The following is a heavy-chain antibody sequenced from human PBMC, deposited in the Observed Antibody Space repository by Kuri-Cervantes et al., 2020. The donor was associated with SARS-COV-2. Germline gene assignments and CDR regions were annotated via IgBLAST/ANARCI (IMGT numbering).Heavy chain of an antibody. CDR1: GGSISSYY. Sequence: ESLKISCTVSGGSISSYYWSWIRQPPGKGLEWIGYIYYSGSTYYNPSLKSRVTISVDTSKNQFSLKLSSVTAADTAVYYCARHFYYGDYDYWGQGTLVTVSS. CDR2: IYYSGST. CDR3: ARHFYYGDYDY. J-gene: IGHJ4*02. V-gene: IGHV4-59*04. D-gene: IGHD4-17*01.